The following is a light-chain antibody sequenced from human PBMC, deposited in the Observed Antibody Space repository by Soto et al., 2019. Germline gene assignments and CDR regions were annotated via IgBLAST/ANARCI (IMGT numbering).Light chain of an antibody. Sequence: EIVMTQSPATLSVSPGERATLSCRASQTVIRNLAWYQQKPGQTPRLLIFGASTRATGIPARFSGSGSGTEFTLTISSLQSEDFAVYYCRQYNHRPSFGQGTKVDIK. CDR1: QTVIRN. V-gene: IGKV3-15*01. CDR3: RQYNHRPS. J-gene: IGKJ1*01. CDR2: GAS.